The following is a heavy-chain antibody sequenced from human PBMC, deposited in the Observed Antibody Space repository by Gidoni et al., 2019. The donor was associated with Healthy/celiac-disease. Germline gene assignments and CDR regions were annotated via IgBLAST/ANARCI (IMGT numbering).Heavy chain of an antibody. J-gene: IGHJ3*02. V-gene: IGHV3-48*02. CDR2: ISSSSSTI. D-gene: IGHD2-2*02. CDR3: AGHCSSTSCYTGDDAFDI. CDR1: GFTFSSYS. Sequence: EVQLVESGGGLVQPGGSLRLSCAASGFTFSSYSMNWVRQAPGKGREWVSYISSSSSTIYYADSVKGRFTISRDNAKNSLYLQMNSLRDEDTAVYYCAGHCSSTSCYTGDDAFDIWGQGTMVTVSS.